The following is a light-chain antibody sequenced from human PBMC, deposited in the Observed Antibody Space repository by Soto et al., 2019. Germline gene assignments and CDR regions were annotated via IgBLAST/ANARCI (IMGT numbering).Light chain of an antibody. V-gene: IGKV1-27*01. Sequence: DIQMTQSPSSLSASVGDRVTITCRASQGISNYLAWYQQKPGKVPKLLIYAESTLQSGVASRFSGSGSETDFTLTISSLQPEDVATYYCQKYNSAPLTFDGGTKVEIK. CDR2: AES. CDR3: QKYNSAPLT. J-gene: IGKJ4*01. CDR1: QGISNY.